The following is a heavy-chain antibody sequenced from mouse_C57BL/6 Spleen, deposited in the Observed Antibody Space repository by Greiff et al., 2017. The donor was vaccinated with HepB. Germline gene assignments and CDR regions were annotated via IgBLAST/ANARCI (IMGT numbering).Heavy chain of an antibody. CDR1: GYSITSGYY. J-gene: IGHJ4*01. CDR3: ARVDYYSNLYAMDY. V-gene: IGHV3-6*01. CDR2: ISYDGSN. D-gene: IGHD2-5*01. Sequence: ESGPGLVKPSQSLSLTCSVTGYSITSGYYWNWIRQFPGNKLEWMGYISYDGSNNYNPSLKNRISITRDTSKNQFFLKLNSVTTEDTATYYCARVDYYSNLYAMDYWGQGTSVTVSS.